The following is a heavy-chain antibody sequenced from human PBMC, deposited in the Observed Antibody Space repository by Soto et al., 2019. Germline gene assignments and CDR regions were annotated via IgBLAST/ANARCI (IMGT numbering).Heavy chain of an antibody. J-gene: IGHJ5*02. D-gene: IGHD6-13*01. V-gene: IGHV4-34*01. CDR2: INHSGST. CDR3: ARGGAAAGPPGWFDP. CDR1: GGSFSGYY. Sequence: QVQLQQWGAGLLKPSVTLSLTCAVYGGSFSGYYWSWIRQPPGKGLEWIGEINHSGSTNYNPSLTSRLTISVGTSKKRFSLKLSSVTAADTAVFYCARGGAAAGPPGWFDPWGQGTLVTVSS.